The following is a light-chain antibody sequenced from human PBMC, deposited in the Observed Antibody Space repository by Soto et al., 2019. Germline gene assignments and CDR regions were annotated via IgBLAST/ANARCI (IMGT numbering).Light chain of an antibody. CDR2: DVT. J-gene: IGLJ1*01. Sequence: QSVLTQPRSVSGSPGQLVTISCTGTSSNVGRYKYVSWYQHHPGKAPKLMIYDVTMRPSGVPDRFSGSKSGNTASLTISGLEAEDEADYYCCSYAGTYTYVFGTGTKLTVL. V-gene: IGLV2-11*01. CDR1: SSNVGRYKY. CDR3: CSYAGTYTYV.